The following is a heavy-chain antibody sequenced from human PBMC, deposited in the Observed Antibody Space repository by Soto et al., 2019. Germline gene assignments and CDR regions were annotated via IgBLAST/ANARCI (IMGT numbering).Heavy chain of an antibody. D-gene: IGHD3-22*01. Sequence: QITLKESGPTLVKPTQTLTLTCSFSGFSLTTREVGVGWIRQPPGKALEWLALIYWVDDKRYNPSLKSRLAITKDTSKNQVVLTMTNMDPVDTATYYCARNADYYTSAHYRNWGQGTLVTVSS. CDR2: IYWVDDK. V-gene: IGHV2-5*02. CDR3: ARNADYYTSAHYRN. CDR1: GFSLTTREVG. J-gene: IGHJ4*02.